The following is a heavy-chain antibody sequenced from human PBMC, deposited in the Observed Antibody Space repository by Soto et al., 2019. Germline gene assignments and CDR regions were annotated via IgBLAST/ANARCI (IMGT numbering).Heavy chain of an antibody. V-gene: IGHV1-69*13. CDR2: IIPIFGTA. J-gene: IGHJ1*01. Sequence: SVKVSCKASGGTFSSYAISWVRQAPGQGLEWMGGIIPIFGTANYAQKFQGRVTITADESTSTAYMELSSLRSEDTAVYYCARVECSGGSCYSAEYFQHWGQGTLVTVSS. D-gene: IGHD2-15*01. CDR3: ARVECSGGSCYSAEYFQH. CDR1: GGTFSSYA.